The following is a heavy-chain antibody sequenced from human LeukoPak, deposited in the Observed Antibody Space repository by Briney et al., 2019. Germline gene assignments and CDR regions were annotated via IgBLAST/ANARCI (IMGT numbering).Heavy chain of an antibody. J-gene: IGHJ6*03. CDR1: GDSVSSNSAA. D-gene: IGHD6-19*01. CDR3: ARDRMAVAGTYYYYMDV. CDR2: TYYRSKWYN. V-gene: IGHV6-1*01. Sequence: SQTLSLTCAISGDSVSSNSAAWNWIGQSPSRGLEWLGRTYYRSKWYNDYAVSVKSRITINPDTSKNQFSLQLNSVTPEDTAVYYCARDRMAVAGTYYYYMDVWGKGTTVTVSS.